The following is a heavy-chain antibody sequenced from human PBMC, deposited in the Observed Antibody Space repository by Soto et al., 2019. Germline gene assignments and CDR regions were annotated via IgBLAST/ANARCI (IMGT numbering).Heavy chain of an antibody. V-gene: IGHV4-30-2*01. J-gene: IGHJ4*02. CDR3: AGGIAARPLGY. Sequence: QLQLQESGSGLVKPSQTLSLTCAVSGGSISSGGFSWSWIRQPPGQGLESIGSIYHSGSTYYNPSLKSRVTISVDRSKNQFSLKLSSVTAADTAVYYCAGGIAARPLGYWGQGTLVTVSS. CDR1: GGSISSGGFS. CDR2: IYHSGST. D-gene: IGHD6-6*01.